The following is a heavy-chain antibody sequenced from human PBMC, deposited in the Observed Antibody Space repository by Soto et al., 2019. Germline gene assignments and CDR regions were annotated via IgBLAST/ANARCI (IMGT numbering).Heavy chain of an antibody. CDR2: IYYSGST. D-gene: IGHD5-12*01. CDR1: GGSISSSSYY. J-gene: IGHJ4*02. CDR3: ASTDGGYGERQFDY. V-gene: IGHV4-39*01. Sequence: SETLSLTCTVSGGSISSSSYYWGWIRQPPGKGLEWIGSIYYSGSTYYNPSLKSRVTISVDTSKNQFSLKLSSVTAADTAVYYCASTDGGYGERQFDYWGQGTLVGVSS.